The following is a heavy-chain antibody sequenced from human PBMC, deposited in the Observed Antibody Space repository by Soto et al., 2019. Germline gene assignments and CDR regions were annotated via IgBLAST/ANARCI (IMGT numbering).Heavy chain of an antibody. Sequence: GGSLRLSCAASGFTFSSYWTSWVRQAPGKGLEWVANIKQDGSEKYYVDSVKGRFTISRDNAKNSLYLQMNSLRAEDTAVYYCAREDFWSGPYSNYYYYYMDVWGKGTTVTVSS. CDR2: IKQDGSEK. CDR3: AREDFWSGPYSNYYYYYMDV. D-gene: IGHD3-3*01. CDR1: GFTFSSYW. J-gene: IGHJ6*03. V-gene: IGHV3-7*01.